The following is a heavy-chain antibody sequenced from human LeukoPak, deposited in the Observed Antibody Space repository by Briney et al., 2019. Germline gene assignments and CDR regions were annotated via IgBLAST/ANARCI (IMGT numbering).Heavy chain of an antibody. J-gene: IGHJ4*02. CDR3: ARESYGGNYPYYFDY. D-gene: IGHD4-23*01. CDR2: IYHSGST. CDR1: GGSISSGGYY. V-gene: IGHV4-30-2*01. Sequence: SETLSLTCTVSGGSISSGGYYWSWIRQPPGKGLEWIGYIYHSGSTYYNPSLKSRVTISVDRSKNQFSLKLSSVTAADTAVYYCARESYGGNYPYYFDYWGQGTLVTVSS.